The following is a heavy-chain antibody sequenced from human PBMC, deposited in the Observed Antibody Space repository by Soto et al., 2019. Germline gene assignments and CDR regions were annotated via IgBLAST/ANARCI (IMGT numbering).Heavy chain of an antibody. CDR1: GGTFSTYG. D-gene: IGHD2-15*01. CDR3: ARDLAPWYGGSSLSLDY. CDR2: IIPMFGTT. J-gene: IGHJ4*02. V-gene: IGHV1-69*12. Sequence: QVQLVQSGAEVKKPGSSVKVSCKASGGTFSTYGINWVRQAPGQGLEWMGGIIPMFGTTNYAQKFQGSVTITADESTSTAYMELSSLRSADTAVYYCARDLAPWYGGSSLSLDYWGQGTLVTVSS.